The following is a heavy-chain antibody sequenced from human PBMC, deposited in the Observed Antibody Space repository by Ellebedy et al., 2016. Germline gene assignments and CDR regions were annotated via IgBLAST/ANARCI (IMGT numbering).Heavy chain of an antibody. D-gene: IGHD5-24*01. CDR3: AKCLERWLQSYYFDY. V-gene: IGHV3-23*01. CDR1: GFTFSSYA. J-gene: IGHJ4*02. CDR2: ISGSGGST. Sequence: GGSLRLSCAASGFTFSSYAMSWVRQAPGKGLEWVSAISGSGGSTYYADSVKGRFTISRDNSKNTLYLQMNSLRAEDTAVYYCAKCLERWLQSYYFDYWGQGTLVTVSS.